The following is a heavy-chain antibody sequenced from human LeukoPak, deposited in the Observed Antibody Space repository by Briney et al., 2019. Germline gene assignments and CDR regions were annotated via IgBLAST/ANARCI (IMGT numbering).Heavy chain of an antibody. CDR3: ARDPPVYYDILTGYYTDAFDI. D-gene: IGHD3-9*01. CDR2: IIPIFGTA. Sequence: SVKVSCKASGGTFSSYAISWVRQAPGQGLEWMGGIIPIFGTANYAQKLQGRVTMTTDTSTSTAYMELRSLRSDDTAVYYCARDPPVYYDILTGYYTDAFDIWGQGTMVTVSS. J-gene: IGHJ3*02. V-gene: IGHV1-69*05. CDR1: GGTFSSYA.